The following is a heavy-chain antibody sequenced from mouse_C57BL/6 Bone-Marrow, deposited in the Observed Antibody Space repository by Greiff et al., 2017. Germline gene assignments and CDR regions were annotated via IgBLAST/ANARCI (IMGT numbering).Heavy chain of an antibody. CDR3: ARRGGNSYYFDY. D-gene: IGHD2-1*01. Sequence: EVMLVESGGGLVQPGGSLKLSCAASGFTFSDYYMYWVRQTPEKRLEWVAYISNGGGSTYYPDTVKGRFTISRDNAKNTLYLQMSRLKSEDTAMYYCARRGGNSYYFDYWGQGTTLTVSS. CDR2: ISNGGGST. V-gene: IGHV5-12*01. J-gene: IGHJ2*01. CDR1: GFTFSDYY.